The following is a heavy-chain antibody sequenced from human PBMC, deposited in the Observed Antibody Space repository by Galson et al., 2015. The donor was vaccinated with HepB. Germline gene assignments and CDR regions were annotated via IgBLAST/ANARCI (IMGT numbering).Heavy chain of an antibody. D-gene: IGHD6-19*01. Sequence: SLRLSCAASGFTFSSYWMHWVRQIPGKGLVWVSHIKDDGRSTSYADFVKGRFTIFRDNAKNTLYLQMNNLRAEDTAVYYCARVAVGGWYSSFDFWGQGNLVTVSS. CDR3: ARVAVGGWYSSFDF. J-gene: IGHJ4*02. V-gene: IGHV3-74*01. CDR2: IKDDGRST. CDR1: GFTFSSYW.